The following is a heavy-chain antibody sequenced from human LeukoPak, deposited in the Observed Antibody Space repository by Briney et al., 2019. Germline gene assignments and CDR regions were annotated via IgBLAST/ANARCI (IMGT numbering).Heavy chain of an antibody. CDR2: ISSSSSTI. J-gene: IGHJ6*03. CDR1: GFTFSSYS. D-gene: IGHD4-17*01. CDR3: ARATNDYGDYLGYYYYYMDV. V-gene: IGHV3-48*01. Sequence: GGSLRLSCAASGFTFSSYSMNWVRQAPGKGLEWVSYISSSSSTIYYADSVKGRFTISRDNAKNSLDLQMNSLRAEDTAVYYCARATNDYGDYLGYYYYYMDVWGKGTTVTVSS.